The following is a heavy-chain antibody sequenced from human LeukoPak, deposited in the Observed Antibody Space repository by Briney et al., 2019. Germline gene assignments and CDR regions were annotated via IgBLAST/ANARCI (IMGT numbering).Heavy chain of an antibody. CDR2: ISYDGSNK. J-gene: IGHJ3*02. V-gene: IGHV3-30*03. D-gene: IGHD3-3*01. CDR3: ARGLRGSNDFWSGASGDAFDI. CDR1: GFTFSSYG. Sequence: GGSLRLSCAASGFTFSSYGMHWVRQAPGKGLEWVAVISYDGSNKYYADSVKGRFTISRDNSKNTVYLQMNSLRAGDTAVYYCARGLRGSNDFWSGASGDAFDIWGQGTMVTVSS.